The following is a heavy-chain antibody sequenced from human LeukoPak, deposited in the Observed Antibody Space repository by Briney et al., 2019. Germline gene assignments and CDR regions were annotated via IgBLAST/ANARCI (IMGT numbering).Heavy chain of an antibody. D-gene: IGHD3-22*01. CDR3: ARVNYYDSSGYYYAAFDI. CDR2: IKQDGSER. V-gene: IGHV3-7*04. J-gene: IGHJ3*02. CDR1: GFTFSGFS. Sequence: GGSLRLSCAASGFTFSGFSMSWVRQSPTKGLEWVANIKQDGSERYYVDSVKGRFTISRDSAKNSLSLQMNNLRVEDTAVYYCARVNYYDSSGYYYAAFDIWGQGTMVTVSS.